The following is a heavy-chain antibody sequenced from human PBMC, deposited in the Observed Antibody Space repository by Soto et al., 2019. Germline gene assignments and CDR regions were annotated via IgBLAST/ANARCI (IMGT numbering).Heavy chain of an antibody. Sequence: RLACAASGFSFRHAWMSWVRQAPGKGLEWVGRIKSNTDGGTTDYAAPVKGRFTISRDDSESTLYLQMNSLKIEDTAVYYCTTDREGGSGSYVNWSDPWGKGLLVPVSS. CDR2: IKSNTDGGTT. D-gene: IGHD3-10*01. J-gene: IGHJ5*02. CDR1: GFSFRHAW. V-gene: IGHV3-15*01. CDR3: TTDREGGSGSYVNWSDP.